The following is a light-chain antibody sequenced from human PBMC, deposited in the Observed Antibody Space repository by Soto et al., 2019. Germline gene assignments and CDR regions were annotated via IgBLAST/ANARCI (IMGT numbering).Light chain of an antibody. J-gene: IGLJ2*01. CDR2: RDN. V-gene: IGLV1-47*01. CDR1: ISNIERYY. CDR3: AAWDDSLSGPV. Sequence: QSVLTQPPSASGTPGQRVTISCSGSISNIERYYVYWYQHLPGTAPKLLIYRDNQRPSGVPDRFSGSKSGTSASLAISGLRSEDEADYYCAAWDDSLSGPVFGGGTKRTVL.